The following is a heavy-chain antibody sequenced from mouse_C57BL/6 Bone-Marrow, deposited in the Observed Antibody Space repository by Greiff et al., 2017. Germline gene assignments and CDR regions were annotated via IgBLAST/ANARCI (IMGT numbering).Heavy chain of an antibody. CDR1: GYTFTGYW. CDR2: ILPGSGST. J-gene: IGHJ4*01. V-gene: IGHV1-9*01. CDR3: VRRPYYYGSSYDAMDY. Sequence: QVQLKESGAELMKPGASVKLSCKATGYTFTGYWIEWVKQRPGHGLEWIGEILPGSGSTNYNEKFKGKATFTADTSSNTAYMQLSSLTTEDSAIYYCVRRPYYYGSSYDAMDYWGQGTSVTVSS. D-gene: IGHD1-1*01.